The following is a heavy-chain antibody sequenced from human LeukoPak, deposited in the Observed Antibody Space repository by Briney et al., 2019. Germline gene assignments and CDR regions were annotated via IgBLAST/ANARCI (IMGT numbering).Heavy chain of an antibody. J-gene: IGHJ4*02. V-gene: IGHV4-31*03. Sequence: SSQTLSLTCTVSGGSISSGGYYWSWIRQHPGKGLEWIGYIYYSGSTYYNPSLKSRVTISVDTSKNQFSLKLSSVTAADTAVYYCARAVSSSWFYFDYWGQGTLVTVSS. CDR2: IYYSGST. CDR1: GGSISSGGYY. CDR3: ARAVSSSWFYFDY. D-gene: IGHD6-13*01.